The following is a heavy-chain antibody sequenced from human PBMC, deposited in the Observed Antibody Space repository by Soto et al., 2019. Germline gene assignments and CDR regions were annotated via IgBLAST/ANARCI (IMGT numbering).Heavy chain of an antibody. CDR1: GGSISSYC. V-gene: IGHV4-59*08. CDR3: ARNAAIAVAGTVWFDP. Sequence: SETLSLTCTVSGGSISSYCWSWIRQPPGKGLEWIGYIYYSGSTNYNPSLKSRVTISVDTSKNQFSLKLSSVTAADTAVYYCARNAAIAVAGTVWFDPWGQGTLVTVSS. J-gene: IGHJ5*02. D-gene: IGHD6-19*01. CDR2: IYYSGST.